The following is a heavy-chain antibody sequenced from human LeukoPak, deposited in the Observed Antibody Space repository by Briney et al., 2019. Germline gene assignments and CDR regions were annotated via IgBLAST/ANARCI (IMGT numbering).Heavy chain of an antibody. J-gene: IGHJ4*02. CDR2: IYTSAST. V-gene: IGHV4-61*02. D-gene: IGHD1-26*01. Sequence: SETLSLTSTVSGGSISSGSYYWSWIRQPAGKGLEWIGRIYTSASTNYNPSLKSRVTISVDTSKNQFSLKLSSVTAADTDVYYCARDRGWELASFFDYWGQGTLVTVSS. CDR1: GGSISSGSYY. CDR3: ARDRGWELASFFDY.